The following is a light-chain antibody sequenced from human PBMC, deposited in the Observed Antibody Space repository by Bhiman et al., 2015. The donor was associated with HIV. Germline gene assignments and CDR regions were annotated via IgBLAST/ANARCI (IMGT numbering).Light chain of an antibody. CDR2: AND. CDR1: TSNIGTYY. Sequence: LTQPPSASGTPGQRVTISCSGSTSNIGTYYVYWYQLLPGTTPKVLIYANDQRPSGVSNRFSGSKSGNTASLTISGLQAEDEADCYCSSYTTSSTFLFGTGTKVTVL. CDR3: SSYTTSSTFL. J-gene: IGLJ1*01. V-gene: IGLV1-47*01.